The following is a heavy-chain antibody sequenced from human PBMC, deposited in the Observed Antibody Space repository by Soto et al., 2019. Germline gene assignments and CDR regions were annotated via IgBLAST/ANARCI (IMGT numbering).Heavy chain of an antibody. V-gene: IGHV3-53*01. J-gene: IGHJ6*02. CDR3: ARDSSTTGYYGLDV. CDR1: GFTVKNYQ. Sequence: EVQLVESGGGLIQPGGSLRLSCAASGFTVKNYQMNWVRQAPGKGLEWVSVIYSGGVTYYPDSVKGRFTIIRDTSRNSVYLQMNSLRADDTAIYYCARDSSTTGYYGLDVWGQGTTVTVSS. CDR2: IYSGGVT.